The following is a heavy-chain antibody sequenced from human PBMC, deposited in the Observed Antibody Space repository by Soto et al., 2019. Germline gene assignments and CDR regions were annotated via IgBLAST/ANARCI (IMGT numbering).Heavy chain of an antibody. D-gene: IGHD5-12*01. Sequence: QVQLVQSGAEVKKPGSSVKVSCKASGGTFSSYAISWVRQAPGQGLEWMGGIIPIFGTANYAQKFQGRVTITADESTSTADMELSSLRSEDTAVYYCARDPISGYGDYYYYGMDVWGQGTTVTVSS. V-gene: IGHV1-69*01. CDR2: IIPIFGTA. CDR1: GGTFSSYA. CDR3: ARDPISGYGDYYYYGMDV. J-gene: IGHJ6*02.